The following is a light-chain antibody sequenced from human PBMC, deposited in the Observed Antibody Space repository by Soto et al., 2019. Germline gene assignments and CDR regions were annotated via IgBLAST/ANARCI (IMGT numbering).Light chain of an antibody. CDR3: QQYGSSPRT. CDR1: QSVGSSY. Sequence: EVVLTQSAGTLSLSPGATAALSCRASQSVGSSYLAWYQQKPGQAPRLLIYGASSRATGIPDRFSGSGSGTDLTITISRLEPEDGEVYDGQQYGSSPRTFGQGTKVEIK. CDR2: GAS. V-gene: IGKV3-20*01. J-gene: IGKJ1*01.